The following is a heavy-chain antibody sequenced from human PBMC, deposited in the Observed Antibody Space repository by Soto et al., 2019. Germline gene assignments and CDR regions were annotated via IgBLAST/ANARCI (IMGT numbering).Heavy chain of an antibody. V-gene: IGHV1-18*01. CDR2: ISPFNANT. J-gene: IGHJ3*01. CDR3: ARGSRGNYDP. D-gene: IGHD1-7*01. Sequence: QVQLVQSGAAVKKPGASVKVSCKASGYTFTSYGITWVRQAPGQGLEWMGWISPFNANTNYAQKLQGRVTMTTDTATSRAYMELRSLRSDDTAVYYCARGSRGNYDPWGQGTMVTVSS. CDR1: GYTFTSYG.